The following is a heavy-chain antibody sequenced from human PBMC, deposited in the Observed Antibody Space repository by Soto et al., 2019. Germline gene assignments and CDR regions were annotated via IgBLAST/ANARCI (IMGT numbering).Heavy chain of an antibody. CDR2: IDTSGST. Sequence: SETLSLTCTVSGGSISNYYCNWIRQPAGKGLEWIGRIDTSGSTNYNPSLKSRVTMSVDTSKQEFSLKLSSVTAADTALYYCARGGQDFWSGPFDYWGRGALVTVS. CDR1: GGSISNYY. J-gene: IGHJ4*02. V-gene: IGHV4-4*07. D-gene: IGHD3-3*01. CDR3: ARGGQDFWSGPFDY.